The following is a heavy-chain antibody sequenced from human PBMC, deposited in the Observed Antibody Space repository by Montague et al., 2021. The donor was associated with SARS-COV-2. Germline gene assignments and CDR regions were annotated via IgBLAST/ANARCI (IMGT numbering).Heavy chain of an antibody. CDR2: ISTSGNT. J-gene: IGHJ6*02. Sequence: TLSLTCTVSGGSTNSGSYYWGWIWQAAGKGLEWFGCISTSGNTKYNTPLKSPVTISVDTSQNQFSLKMYSVTAADTAVYYCARDTRPDVAYYDILAGDYYYCGIDVWGQGTTVTVSS. CDR1: GGSTNSGSYY. D-gene: IGHD3-9*01. CDR3: ARDTRPDVAYYDILAGDYYYCGIDV. V-gene: IGHV4-61*02.